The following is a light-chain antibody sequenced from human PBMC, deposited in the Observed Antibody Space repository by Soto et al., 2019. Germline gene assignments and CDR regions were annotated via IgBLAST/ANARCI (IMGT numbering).Light chain of an antibody. CDR3: CSYAGSLVV. V-gene: IGLV2-8*01. CDR2: EVS. J-gene: IGLJ2*01. CDR1: SSDIGGYNY. Sequence: QSALTQPASVSGSPGQSITISCTGTSSDIGGYNYVSWYDHHPGKAPRLIIYEVSKRPSGVPDRFSGSKSGNTASLTISGLQTEDEADYYCCSYAGSLVVFGGGTKLTVL.